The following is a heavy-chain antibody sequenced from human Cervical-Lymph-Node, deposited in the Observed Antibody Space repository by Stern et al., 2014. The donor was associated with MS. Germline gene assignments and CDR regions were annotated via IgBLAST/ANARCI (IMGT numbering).Heavy chain of an antibody. J-gene: IGHJ2*01. CDR2: ISWNSGSI. V-gene: IGHV3-9*01. CDR1: GFTFDDYA. CDR3: ARSLRGVTRYFES. D-gene: IGHD3-10*01. Sequence: VQLVESGGGLVQPGRSLRLSCAASGFTFDDYAMHWVRQAPGKGLEWVSGISWNSGSIYYADSVKGRFTISRDNAKNSLYLQMNSLRSEDTALYFCARSLRGVTRYFESWGRGTLVTVSS.